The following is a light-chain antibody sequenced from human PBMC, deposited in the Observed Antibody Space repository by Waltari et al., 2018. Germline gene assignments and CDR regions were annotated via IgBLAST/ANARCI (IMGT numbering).Light chain of an antibody. CDR2: KDS. CDR3: YSATDNNLRV. J-gene: IGLJ3*02. CDR1: LLSTKY. V-gene: IGLV3-27*01. Sequence: SYELTQPSSVSVSPGQTARITCSGDLLSTKYARWFQQRPGQAPVLVIYKDSERPSGLPERFSGSSSGTTVILTISGAQVEDEADYYCYSATDNNLRVFGGGTKLTVL.